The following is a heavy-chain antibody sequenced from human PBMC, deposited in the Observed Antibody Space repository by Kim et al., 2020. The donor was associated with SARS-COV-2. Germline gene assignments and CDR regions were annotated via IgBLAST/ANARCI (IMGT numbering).Heavy chain of an antibody. CDR1: GFTFSRYH. CDR2: ITSDGSST. D-gene: IGHD6-13*01. CDR3: ARDSASSSSDY. Sequence: GGSLRLSCAAAGFTFSRYHMHCICHDPVKWLVWVSGITSDGSSTSYADSVKGRFTISRANAKNTLYLQMNSLRAEDTAVYYCARDSASSSSDYWGQGTLVPVSS. V-gene: IGHV3-74*01. J-gene: IGHJ4*02.